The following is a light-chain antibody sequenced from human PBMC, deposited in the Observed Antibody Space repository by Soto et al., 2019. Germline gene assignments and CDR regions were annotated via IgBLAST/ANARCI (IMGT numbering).Light chain of an antibody. CDR3: SSYTSSSTPCV. J-gene: IGLJ1*01. Sequence: SVLTQPASVSGSPGQSITISCTGNSSDGGGYNYVSWYQQHPGKAPKLMIYDVCNRPSGVSNRFSGSKSGNTASLTISGLQAEDEADYYCSSYTSSSTPCVFGTGTKVTVL. CDR2: DVC. V-gene: IGLV2-14*01. CDR1: SSDGGGYNY.